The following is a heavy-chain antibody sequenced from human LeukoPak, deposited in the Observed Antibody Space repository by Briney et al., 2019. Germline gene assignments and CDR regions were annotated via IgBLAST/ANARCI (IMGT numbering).Heavy chain of an antibody. J-gene: IGHJ4*02. V-gene: IGHV4-38-2*02. CDR3: ARGTSGARLGY. D-gene: IGHD3-9*01. CDR1: GYSISSGYY. CDR2: IYHSGST. Sequence: SETLSLTCTVSGYSISSGYYWGWIRQPPGKGLEWIGSIYHSGSTYYNPSLKSRVTISVDTSKNQFSLKLSSVTAADTAVYYCARGTSGARLGYWGQGTLVTVSS.